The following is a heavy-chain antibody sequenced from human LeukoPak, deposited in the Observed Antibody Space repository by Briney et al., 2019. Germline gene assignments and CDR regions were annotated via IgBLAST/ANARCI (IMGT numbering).Heavy chain of an antibody. CDR1: GDSIGNYY. D-gene: IGHD3-22*01. CDR2: VYYSGNT. CDR3: ARDTLDYYDSSGPGDY. V-gene: IGHV4-59*01. Sequence: SETLSLTCSISGDSIGNYYWSWIRQSPGKGLEWIGYVYYSGNTNYNPSLKSRVTISVDTSKDQVSLKLSSVTAADTAVYYCARDTLDYYDSSGPGDYWGQGTLVTVSS. J-gene: IGHJ4*02.